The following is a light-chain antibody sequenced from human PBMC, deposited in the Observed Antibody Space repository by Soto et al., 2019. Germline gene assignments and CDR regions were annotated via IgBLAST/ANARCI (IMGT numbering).Light chain of an antibody. CDR2: VAS. CDR1: KSGGSN. CDR3: HHYNNSPHTWT. V-gene: IGKV3-15*01. Sequence: EMVLTQSPATLSVSPGERATLSCEASKSGGSNLAWYQQKPGQAPRLLMYVASTMATGIPARFSGSGAGREFTLSIRSLQPEDSAVSSGHHYNNSPHTWTFGRGTKVDIK. J-gene: IGKJ1*01.